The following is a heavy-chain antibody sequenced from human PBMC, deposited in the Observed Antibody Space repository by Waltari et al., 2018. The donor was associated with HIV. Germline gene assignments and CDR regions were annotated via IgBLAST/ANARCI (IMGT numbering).Heavy chain of an antibody. V-gene: IGHV5-51*03. CDR1: GDGFLDHW. CDR3: AGRGGFYPGSGRYYNPVGLDR. D-gene: IGHD3-10*01. Sequence: EVQLVQSGAEVKKPGESQKIYCKASGDGFLDHWIDWVRQATGKGPEWMGGVAPGGSHVTDSRSFQGGIIISLDKSTTAVALQWRSLQASDSAIYYCAGRGGFYPGSGRYYNPVGLDRWGQGTAVTVSS. CDR2: VAPGGSHV. J-gene: IGHJ6*02.